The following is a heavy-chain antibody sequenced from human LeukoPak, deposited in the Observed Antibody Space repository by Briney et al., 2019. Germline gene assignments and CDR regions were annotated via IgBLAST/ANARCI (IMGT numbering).Heavy chain of an antibody. CDR3: ARLMAGITMIVVVTMKGSWFDP. Sequence: ASVKVSCKASGYTFTSYYMHWVRQAPGQGLEWMGIINPSGGSTSYAQKFQGRVTMTRDTSKNQFSLKLSSVTAADTAVYYCARLMAGITMIVVVTMKGSWFDPWGQGTLVTVSS. D-gene: IGHD3-22*01. CDR1: GYTFTSYY. J-gene: IGHJ5*02. V-gene: IGHV1-46*01. CDR2: INPSGGST.